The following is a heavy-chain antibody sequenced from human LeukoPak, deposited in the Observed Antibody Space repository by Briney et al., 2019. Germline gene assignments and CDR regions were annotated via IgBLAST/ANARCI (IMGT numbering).Heavy chain of an antibody. CDR1: GFTFSTYA. V-gene: IGHV3-23*01. J-gene: IGHJ4*02. D-gene: IGHD3-10*01. CDR3: AKAPGVGRSFDS. Sequence: GGSLRLSCAASGFTFSTYAMSWVRQAPGKGLEWVSAISGSGGSTYYADSVKGRFTISRDNSKNTLYLHVNSLSAEDTAVYYCAKAPGVGRSFDSWGQGTLVTVSS. CDR2: ISGSGGST.